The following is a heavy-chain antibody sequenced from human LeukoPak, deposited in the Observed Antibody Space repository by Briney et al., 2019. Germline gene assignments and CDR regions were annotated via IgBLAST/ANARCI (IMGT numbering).Heavy chain of an antibody. CDR3: ARESVDDFWSGYYKYYYYGMDV. CDR1: GFTVNNNY. J-gene: IGHJ6*02. CDR2: ISGSGGST. V-gene: IGHV3-23*01. Sequence: GGSLRLSCVASGFTVNNNYLSWVRQAPGKGLEWVSGISGSGGSTYYADSVKGRFTISRDNSKNTLYLQMNSLRAEDTAVYYCARESVDDFWSGYYKYYYYGMDVWGQGTTVTVSS. D-gene: IGHD3-3*01.